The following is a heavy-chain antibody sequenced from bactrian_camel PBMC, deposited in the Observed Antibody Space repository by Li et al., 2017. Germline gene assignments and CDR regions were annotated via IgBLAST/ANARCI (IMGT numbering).Heavy chain of an antibody. Sequence: VQLVESGGGLVQPGGSLRLSCAASGFTFSNYDMHWVRQAPGKGLEWVAGISGSGGVTAYADSVKGRFTITRDNAKNTVYLQLNSLKTEDTARYYCSLGYKRIGPRGQGTQVTVS. V-gene: IGHV3S40*01. D-gene: IGHD1*01. J-gene: IGHJ4*01. CDR3: SLGYKRIGP. CDR2: ISGSGGVT. CDR1: GFTFSNYD.